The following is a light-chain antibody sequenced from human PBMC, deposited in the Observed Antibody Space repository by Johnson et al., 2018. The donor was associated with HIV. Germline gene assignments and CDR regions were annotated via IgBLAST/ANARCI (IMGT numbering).Light chain of an antibody. V-gene: IGLV1-51*02. Sequence: QSVLTQPPSVSAAPGQKVTIPCSGTKSNIGNNYVSWYQQFPGTAPKLLIYENNKRSSGIPDRFSGSKSGTSATLGITGLQTGDEADYYCGTWDSSLSGGVFGSGTKVTVL. CDR1: KSNIGNNY. J-gene: IGLJ1*01. CDR2: ENN. CDR3: GTWDSSLSGGV.